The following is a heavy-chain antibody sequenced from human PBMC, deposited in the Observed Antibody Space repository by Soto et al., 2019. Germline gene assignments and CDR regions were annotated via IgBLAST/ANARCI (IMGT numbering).Heavy chain of an antibody. CDR3: AHHQKTAARQLGYFDY. V-gene: IGHV3-23*01. Sequence: PGGSLRLSCAASGFTFSNYAMSWVRQAPGKGLQWVSGVGGSGSSTYYADSVKGRFTVSRDNSKSTLYLEMNSLRAEDTAVYYCAHHQKTAARQLGYFDYWGQGALVTVSS. CDR1: GFTFSNYA. D-gene: IGHD6-6*01. J-gene: IGHJ4*02. CDR2: VGGSGSST.